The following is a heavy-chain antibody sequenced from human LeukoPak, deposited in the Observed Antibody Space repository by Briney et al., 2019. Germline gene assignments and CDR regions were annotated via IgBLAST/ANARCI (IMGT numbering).Heavy chain of an antibody. CDR1: GFTFSSYS. Sequence: PGGSLRLSCAASGFTFSSYSMNWVRQAPGKGLEWVSSISSSSSYIYYADSVKGRFTISRDNSKNTLYLQMNSLRAEDTAVYYCAKDWAEGITGTYDYWGQGTLVTVSS. V-gene: IGHV3-21*01. CDR2: ISSSSSYI. D-gene: IGHD1-7*01. CDR3: AKDWAEGITGTYDY. J-gene: IGHJ4*02.